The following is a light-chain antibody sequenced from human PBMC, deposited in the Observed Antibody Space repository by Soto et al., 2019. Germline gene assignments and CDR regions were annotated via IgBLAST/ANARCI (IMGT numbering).Light chain of an antibody. V-gene: IGKV1-5*01. CDR2: GAS. CDR3: QHYNSYSEA. CDR1: QSFSNN. J-gene: IGKJ1*01. Sequence: DIQMTQSPSSLSASLGDRVTISCRASQSFSNNLNWYQQKAGKAPKLLIYGASSLQSGVPSRFSGSGSGTEFTLTISSLQPDDFATYYCQHYNSYSEAFGQGTKVDIK.